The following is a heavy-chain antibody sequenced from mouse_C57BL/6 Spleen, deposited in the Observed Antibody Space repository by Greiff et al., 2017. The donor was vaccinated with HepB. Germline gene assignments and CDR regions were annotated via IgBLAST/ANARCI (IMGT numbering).Heavy chain of an antibody. V-gene: IGHV1-52*01. CDR1: GYTFTSYW. CDR2: IDPSDSET. J-gene: IGHJ2*01. D-gene: IGHD1-1*01. Sequence: VKLQQPGAELVRPGSSVKLSCKASGYTFTSYWMHWVKQRPIQGLEWIGNIDPSDSETHYNQKFKDKATLTVDKSSSTAYMQLSSLTSEDSAVYYCARDGSSSVLDYWGQGTTLTVSS. CDR3: ARDGSSSVLDY.